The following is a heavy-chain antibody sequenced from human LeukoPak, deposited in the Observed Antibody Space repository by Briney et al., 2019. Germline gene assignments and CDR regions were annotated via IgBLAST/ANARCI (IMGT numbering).Heavy chain of an antibody. CDR3: AREDGRRDRYNYAFDI. V-gene: IGHV4-30-4*01. D-gene: IGHD5-24*01. J-gene: IGHJ3*02. Sequence: SQTLSLTSTVSGGSISSGDYYWSWIRQPPGKGLEWIGYIYYSGSTYYNPSLKSRVTISVDTSKNQFSLKLSSVTAADTAVYYCAREDGRRDRYNYAFDIWGQGTMVTVSS. CDR2: IYYSGST. CDR1: GGSISSGDYY.